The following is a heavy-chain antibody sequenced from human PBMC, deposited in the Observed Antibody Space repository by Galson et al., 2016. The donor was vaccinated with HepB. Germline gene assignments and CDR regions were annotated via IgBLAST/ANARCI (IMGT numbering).Heavy chain of an antibody. CDR3: AKDIAADGYHDFFDY. CDR2: ISYDGSNK. D-gene: IGHD6-13*01. J-gene: IGHJ4*02. CDR1: GFTFTKRG. V-gene: IGHV3-30*18. Sequence: SLRLSCAASGFTFTKRGMHWVRQAPGKGLEWVAVISYDGSNKYYADSVKGRFTISRDNSKNTLSLQMNSLRGEDTAVYYCAKDIAADGYHDFFDYWGQGTLVIVSS.